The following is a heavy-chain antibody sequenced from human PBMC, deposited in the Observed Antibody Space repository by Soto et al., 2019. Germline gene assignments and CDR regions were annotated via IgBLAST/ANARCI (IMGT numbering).Heavy chain of an antibody. CDR1: GFTFSSYS. V-gene: IGHV3-21*01. D-gene: IGHD1-1*01. CDR3: ARAATTRPQGY. J-gene: IGHJ4*02. Sequence: GGSLRLSCAASGFTFSSYSMNWVRQAPGKGLEWVSSISSSSSYIYYADSVKGRFTISRDNAKNSLYLQMNSLRAEDAAVYYCARAATTRPQGYWGQGTLVTVSS. CDR2: ISSSSSYI.